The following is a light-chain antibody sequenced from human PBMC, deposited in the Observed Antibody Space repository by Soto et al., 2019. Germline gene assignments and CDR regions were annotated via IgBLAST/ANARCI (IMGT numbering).Light chain of an antibody. CDR3: QQRSNSRT. V-gene: IGKV3-11*01. Sequence: EIVLTQSPATLSLSPGERATLSCRASQSVSSYLAWYQPKPGQAPRLLIYDASNRATGIPARFSGSGSGTDFTLTIRSLEREDFAVYYCQQRSNSRTFGGGTKGEIK. CDR1: QSVSSY. CDR2: DAS. J-gene: IGKJ4*01.